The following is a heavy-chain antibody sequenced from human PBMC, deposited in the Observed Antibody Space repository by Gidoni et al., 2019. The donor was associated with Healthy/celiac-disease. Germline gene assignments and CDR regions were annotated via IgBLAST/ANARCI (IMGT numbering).Heavy chain of an antibody. D-gene: IGHD2-2*01. V-gene: IGHV3-21*01. Sequence: EVQLVASGGGLVKPGGSLRLSCAASGFTFSSYSMHWVRQAPGKGLEWVSSISSSSSYIYYADSVKGRFTISRDNAKNSLYLQMNSLRAEDTAVYYCARVINVVVPAAHYYYYGMDVWGQGTTVTVSS. CDR2: ISSSSSYI. J-gene: IGHJ6*02. CDR3: ARVINVVVPAAHYYYYGMDV. CDR1: GFTFSSYS.